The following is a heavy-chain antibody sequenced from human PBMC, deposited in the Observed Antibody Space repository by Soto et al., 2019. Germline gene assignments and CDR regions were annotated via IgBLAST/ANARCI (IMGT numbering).Heavy chain of an antibody. CDR2: ISYDGSNK. CDR1: GFTFSSYG. CDR3: ARDQSRAFHYYYGMDV. J-gene: IGHJ6*02. V-gene: IGHV3-30*03. Sequence: GGSLRLSCAASGFTFSSYGMHWVRQAPGKGLEWVAVISYDGSNKYYADSVKGRFTISRDNSKNTLYLQMNSLRAEDTAVYYCARDQSRAFHYYYGMDVWGQGTTVTVSS.